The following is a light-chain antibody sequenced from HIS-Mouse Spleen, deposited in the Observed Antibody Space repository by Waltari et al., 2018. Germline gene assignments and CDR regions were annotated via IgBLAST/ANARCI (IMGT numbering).Light chain of an antibody. J-gene: IGLJ2*01. CDR3: AAWDDSLNGVV. V-gene: IGLV1-44*01. CDR2: SNK. CDR1: SSNIGSNT. Sequence: QSVLTQPPSASGTPGQRVTISCSGSSSNIGSNTVNWYQQLPGTAPKLLIYSNKQRPSGVPDRFSGPKSGTSASRAISGLQSEDEADYYCAAWDDSLNGVVFGGGTKLTVL.